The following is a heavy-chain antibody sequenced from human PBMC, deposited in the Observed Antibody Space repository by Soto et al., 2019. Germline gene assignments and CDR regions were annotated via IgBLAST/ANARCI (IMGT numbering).Heavy chain of an antibody. D-gene: IGHD2-8*01. CDR2: IWYDGSNK. CDR1: GFTFSSYG. CDR3: ARDTMLSCYYGMDV. J-gene: IGHJ6*02. V-gene: IGHV3-33*01. Sequence: PGGSLRLSCAASGFTFSSYGMHWVRQAPGKGLEWVAVIWYDGSNKYYADSVKGRFTISRDNSKNTLYLQMNSLRAEDTAVYYCARDTMLSCYYGMDVWGQGTTVTVSS.